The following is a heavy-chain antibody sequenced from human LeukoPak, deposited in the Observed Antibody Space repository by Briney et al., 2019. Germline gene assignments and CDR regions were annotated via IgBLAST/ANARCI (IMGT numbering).Heavy chain of an antibody. CDR2: IYYSGNT. CDR3: ARHGTYDSSGTHDY. CDR1: GGSISSYY. V-gene: IGHV4-39*01. Sequence: SETLSLTCTVSGGSISSYYWGWIRQRPGKGLEWIGSIYYSGNTYYNPSLKSRVTISVDTSKNHFSLKLSSVTAADTAVYYCARHGTYDSSGTHDYWGQGTRVTVS. J-gene: IGHJ4*02. D-gene: IGHD3-22*01.